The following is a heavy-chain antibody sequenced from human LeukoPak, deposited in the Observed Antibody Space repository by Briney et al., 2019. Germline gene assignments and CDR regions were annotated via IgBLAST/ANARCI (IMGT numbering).Heavy chain of an antibody. V-gene: IGHV3-30-3*01. J-gene: IGHJ4*02. CDR3: AREADCSGGSCYSGFDY. CDR1: GFTFSSYL. D-gene: IGHD2-15*01. CDR2: LSYDGRNK. Sequence: GRSLRHFCAASGFTFSSYLMHWVRPAPGKGLEWVAFLSYDGRNKYYEASVTSRFTISSDKSKNTLYLQLSSLRGADTAVYYCAREADCSGGSCYSGFDYWGQGILVIVSS.